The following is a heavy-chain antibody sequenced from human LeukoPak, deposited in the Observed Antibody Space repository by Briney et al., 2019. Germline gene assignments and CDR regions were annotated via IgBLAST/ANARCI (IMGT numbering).Heavy chain of an antibody. CDR3: TTIGYGDYHFNY. CDR2: IKSKTNGGTT. Sequence: NTGGSLRLSCAASGFTFSSAWMSWVRQAPGKGLEWVGRIKSKTNGGTTDYAAPVKGRFTISRDDSKNTLYLQMNSLKTEDTAVYFCTTIGYGDYHFNYWGQGTLVSVSS. V-gene: IGHV3-15*01. J-gene: IGHJ4*02. D-gene: IGHD4-17*01. CDR1: GFTFSSAW.